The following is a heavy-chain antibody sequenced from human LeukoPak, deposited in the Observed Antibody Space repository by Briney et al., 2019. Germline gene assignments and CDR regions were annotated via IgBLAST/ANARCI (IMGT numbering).Heavy chain of an antibody. D-gene: IGHD2-21*02. CDR1: GYTFTSYG. V-gene: IGHV1-18*01. Sequence: ASVKVSFKASGYTFTSYGISWVRQAPGQGLEWMGWISAYNGNTNYAQKLQGRVTMTTDTSTSTAYMELRSLRSDDTAVYYCAREPLAYCGGDCYFSYWGQGTLVTVSS. CDR3: AREPLAYCGGDCYFSY. J-gene: IGHJ4*02. CDR2: ISAYNGNT.